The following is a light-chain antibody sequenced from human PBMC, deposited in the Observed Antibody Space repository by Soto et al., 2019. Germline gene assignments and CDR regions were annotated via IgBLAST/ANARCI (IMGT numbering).Light chain of an antibody. CDR1: QSVLYNSDNKNY. CDR3: QQYYTTLS. J-gene: IGKJ4*01. CDR2: CAS. Sequence: DIVMTQSPDSLAVSLGERATINCKSSQSVLYNSDNKNYLAWYQQNAGQPPKLLIYCASTRDSGVPVRFSGSGAGVAFTLTINNLQAEDVAVYYCQQYYTTLSFGGGTKVEIK. V-gene: IGKV4-1*01.